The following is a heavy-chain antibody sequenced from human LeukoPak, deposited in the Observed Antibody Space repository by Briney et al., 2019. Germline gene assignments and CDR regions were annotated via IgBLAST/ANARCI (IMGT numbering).Heavy chain of an antibody. CDR3: AKGKIHHDGAFDI. J-gene: IGHJ3*02. CDR2: ITGDIGGAGRT. CDR1: GFSFNSYA. V-gene: IGHV3-23*01. D-gene: IGHD5-18*01. Sequence: PGGSLRLSCVGSGFSFNSYAMSWVRQPPGKGLEWVSAITGDIGGAGRTYYGDSVKGRFVISRDNSKNTLSLQVSSLRVEDTAIYYCAKGKIHHDGAFDIWGQGTMTVSS.